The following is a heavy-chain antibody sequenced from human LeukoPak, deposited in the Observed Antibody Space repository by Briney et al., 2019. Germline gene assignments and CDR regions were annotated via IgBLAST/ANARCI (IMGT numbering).Heavy chain of an antibody. V-gene: IGHV3-21*01. D-gene: IGHD4-17*01. Sequence: PGGSLRLSCAASGFTFSSYSMNWVRQAPGKGLEWVSSISSSSSYIYYADSVKGRFTISRDNAKNSLYLQMNSLRAEDTAVYYCARDTGPYYGDYEVRFDPWGQGTLVTVSS. CDR3: ARDTGPYYGDYEVRFDP. CDR1: GFTFSSYS. CDR2: ISSSSSYI. J-gene: IGHJ5*02.